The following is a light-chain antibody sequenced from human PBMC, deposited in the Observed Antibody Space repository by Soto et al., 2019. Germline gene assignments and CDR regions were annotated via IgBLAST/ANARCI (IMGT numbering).Light chain of an antibody. CDR2: GAS. J-gene: IGKJ1*01. CDR3: KQYNNWPRT. Sequence: EIVMTQSPATLSVSPGERATLSCRASQSVSSNLAWYQQKPGQAPRLLIYGASTRATGIPARFSGSGSGTEFTLTISSLQSEDFAVHYCKQYNNWPRTFGQGNKVDIX. CDR1: QSVSSN. V-gene: IGKV3-15*01.